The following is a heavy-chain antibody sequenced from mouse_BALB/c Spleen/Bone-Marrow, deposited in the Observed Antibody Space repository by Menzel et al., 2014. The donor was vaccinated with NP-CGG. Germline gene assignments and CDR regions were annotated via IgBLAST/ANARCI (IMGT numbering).Heavy chain of an antibody. Sequence: EVEVVESGGGLVQPGGSLKLSCAASRFDFSRYWMSWVRQAPGKGLEWIGEINPDSSTINYPPSLKDKFIISRDNAKNTLYLQKSKVRSEDTALYYCARVTFPYFDYWGQGTTLTVSS. J-gene: IGHJ2*01. D-gene: IGHD2-13*01. CDR2: INPDSSTI. V-gene: IGHV4-1*02. CDR1: RFDFSRYW. CDR3: ARVTFPYFDY.